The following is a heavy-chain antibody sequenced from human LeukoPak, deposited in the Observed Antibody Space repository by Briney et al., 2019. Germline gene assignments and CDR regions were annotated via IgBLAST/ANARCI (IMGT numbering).Heavy chain of an antibody. J-gene: IGHJ4*02. D-gene: IGHD5-24*01. V-gene: IGHV3-7*04. Sequence: GGSLRLSCAASGFTFSSYWMSWVRQAPGKGLEWVANIKQDGSEKYYVDSVKGRFTISRDNARDSLYLQMNSLRVEDTALYYCARDYNRHFDYWGQGTLVTVSS. CDR1: GFTFSSYW. CDR2: IKQDGSEK. CDR3: ARDYNRHFDY.